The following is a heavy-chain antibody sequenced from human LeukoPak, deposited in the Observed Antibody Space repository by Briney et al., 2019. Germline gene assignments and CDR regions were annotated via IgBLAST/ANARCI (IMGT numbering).Heavy chain of an antibody. D-gene: IGHD1-26*01. J-gene: IGHJ4*02. CDR1: GGSISSYF. V-gene: IGHV4-59*08. CDR3: ARRRERRRTDRFDYFDY. CDR2: ISYSGST. Sequence: PSETLSLTCTVSGGSISSYFWSWFRQPPGKGLEWIGYISYSGSTNYNPSLKSRITISLDTPKNQFSLKLSSVTAADTAVYYCARRRERRRTDRFDYFDYWGQGALVAVSS.